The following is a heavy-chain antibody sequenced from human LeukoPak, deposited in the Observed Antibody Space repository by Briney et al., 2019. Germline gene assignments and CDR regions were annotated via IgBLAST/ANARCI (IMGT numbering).Heavy chain of an antibody. V-gene: IGHV3-11*01. CDR2: ISSSGVSI. CDR1: GFTFSDYY. CDR3: AKDQGDYDLPSFDY. D-gene: IGHD3-3*01. Sequence: GGSLRLSCAASGFTFSDYYMSWIRQAPGKGLEWVSYISSSGVSIFYADSVKGRFTISRDNSKNTLYLQMNSLRAEDTAVYYCAKDQGDYDLPSFDYWGQGTLVTVSS. J-gene: IGHJ4*02.